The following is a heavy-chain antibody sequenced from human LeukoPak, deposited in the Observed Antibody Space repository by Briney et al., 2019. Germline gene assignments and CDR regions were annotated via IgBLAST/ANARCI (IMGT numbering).Heavy chain of an antibody. V-gene: IGHV3-23*01. Sequence: PGGSLRLSCAASGFTFSSYAMSWVRQAPGKGLEWVSAISGSGGSTYYADAVKGRFTISRDNAKNTLYLQMNSLRAEDKAVYYCSKEEDPYNVDTSFDYWGQGTLVTVSS. CDR1: GFTFSSYA. CDR3: SKEEDPYNVDTSFDY. J-gene: IGHJ4*02. D-gene: IGHD5-18*01. CDR2: ISGSGGST.